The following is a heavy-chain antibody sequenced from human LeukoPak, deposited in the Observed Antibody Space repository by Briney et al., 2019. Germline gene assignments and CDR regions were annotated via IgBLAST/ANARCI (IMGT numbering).Heavy chain of an antibody. Sequence: PGGSLRLSCAASGFTFSSYGMHWVRQAPGKGLEWVAFIRYDGSNKYYADSVKGRFTISRDNSKNTLYLQMNSLRAEDTAVYYCAKGPGRPDGYPYYFDYWGQGTLVTVSS. J-gene: IGHJ4*02. CDR1: GFTFSSYG. V-gene: IGHV3-30*02. CDR2: IRYDGSNK. D-gene: IGHD5-24*01. CDR3: AKGPGRPDGYPYYFDY.